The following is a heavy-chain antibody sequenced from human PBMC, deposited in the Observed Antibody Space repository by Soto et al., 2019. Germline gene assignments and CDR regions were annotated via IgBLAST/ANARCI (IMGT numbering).Heavy chain of an antibody. J-gene: IGHJ4*02. V-gene: IGHV4-31*03. D-gene: IGHD4-17*01. CDR3: ARAELNGDYYFDY. CDR2: IYYSGST. CDR1: GGSISSGGYY. Sequence: TLSLTCTVSGGSISSGGYYWSWIRQHPGKGLEWIGYIYYSGSTYYNPSLKSRVTISVDTSKNQFSLKLSSVTAADTAVYYCARAELNGDYYFDYWGQGTLVTVSS.